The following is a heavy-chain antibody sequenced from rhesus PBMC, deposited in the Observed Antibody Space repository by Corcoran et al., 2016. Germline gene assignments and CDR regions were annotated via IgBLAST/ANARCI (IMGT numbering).Heavy chain of an antibody. CDR3: ARLSSDIDY. V-gene: IGHV1S2*01. J-gene: IGHJ4*01. D-gene: IGHD2-33*01. CDR2: IDPYNGNT. CDR1: GYTFTDYS. Sequence: QVQLVQSGAEVKKPGSSVKVSCKASGYTFTDYSMHWVRQAPRQGLEWMGCIDPYNGNTKYTQKFQGRVTMTRDTSTSTAYMELSSLRSADTAVYYCARLSSDIDYWGQGVLVTVSS.